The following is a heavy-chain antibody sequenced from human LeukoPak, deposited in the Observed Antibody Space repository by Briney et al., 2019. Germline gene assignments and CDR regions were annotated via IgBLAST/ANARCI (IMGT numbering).Heavy chain of an antibody. J-gene: IGHJ3*01. CDR3: ARDHSVLVAAIGSAPAFDV. CDR1: GFTFSTYS. V-gene: IGHV3-48*01. Sequence: PVGSLRLSGAASGFTFSTYSLNWVRQAPGKGLECVSYVSRHGRSKSYADSLKGRFTISRDHASNALFLQLHSLGGEDHAVYYRARDHSVLVAAIGSAPAFDVWGHGTMVIVSP. D-gene: IGHD2-21*02. CDR2: VSRHGRSK.